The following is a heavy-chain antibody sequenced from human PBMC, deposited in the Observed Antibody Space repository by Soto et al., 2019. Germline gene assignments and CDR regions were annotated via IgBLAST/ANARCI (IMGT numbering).Heavy chain of an antibody. CDR2: IYTSGST. Sequence: PSDTLSVTCTVSGGSISSYYWSWIRQPAGKGLEWIGRIYTSGSTNYNPSLKSRVTMSVDTSKNQFSLKLSPVTAADTAVYYCAKNLPRTGPFDFWGQGIVVSGSS. CDR3: AKNLPRTGPFDF. V-gene: IGHV4-4*07. J-gene: IGHJ4*02. CDR1: GGSISSYY.